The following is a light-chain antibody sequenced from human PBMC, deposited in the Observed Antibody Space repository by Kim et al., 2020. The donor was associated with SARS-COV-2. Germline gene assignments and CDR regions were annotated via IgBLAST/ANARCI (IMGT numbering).Light chain of an antibody. Sequence: DIQMTQSPSTLSASVGDRVTITCRASQSISSWLAWYQQKPGKAPKLLIYKASSLESGVPSRFSGSGSGTEFTLTISSLQPDDFATYYCQQYNSFALTFGGGTKVEIK. CDR2: KAS. V-gene: IGKV1-5*03. J-gene: IGKJ4*01. CDR1: QSISSW. CDR3: QQYNSFALT.